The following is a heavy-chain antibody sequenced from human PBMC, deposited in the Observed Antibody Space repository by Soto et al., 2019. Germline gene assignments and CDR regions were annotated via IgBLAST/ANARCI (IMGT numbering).Heavy chain of an antibody. V-gene: IGHV3-7*01. D-gene: IGHD3-9*01. CDR2: IKQDGSEK. Sequence: PGGSLRVSCAASGFTFSSYWMSWVRQAPGKGLEWVANIKQDGSEKYYVDSVKGRFTISRDNAKNSLYLQMNSLRAEDTAVYYCARDMWRRYFDWSMNQNWFDPWGQGTLVTVSS. J-gene: IGHJ5*02. CDR1: GFTFSSYW. CDR3: ARDMWRRYFDWSMNQNWFDP.